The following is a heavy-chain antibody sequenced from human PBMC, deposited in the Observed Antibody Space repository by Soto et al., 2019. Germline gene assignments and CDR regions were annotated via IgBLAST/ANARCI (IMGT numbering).Heavy chain of an antibody. J-gene: IGHJ5*02. CDR1: GYSFLNYW. V-gene: IGHV5-51*01. D-gene: IGHD6-13*01. CDR3: ARRGSSSWYPGLGWFDP. CDR2: IYPDDSET. Sequence: PGESLKISCKGSGYSFLNYWIGWVRQMPGKDLEWIGIIYPDDSETRYSPSFQGRVTISADKSISTAYLQWSSLKASDTAMYYCARRGSSSWYPGLGWFDPWGQGTLVTVSS.